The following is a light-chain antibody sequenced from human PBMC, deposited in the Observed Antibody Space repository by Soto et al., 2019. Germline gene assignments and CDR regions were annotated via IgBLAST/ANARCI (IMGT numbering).Light chain of an antibody. Sequence: EIEMTQSPATLSVSPGERATLSCRASQSVSIYLAWYQQKPGQAPTLLIYDASNRHTGIPARFSGSGSGTDFTLTISSLQPEDVAAYYCQQYGSSPRTFGQGTKVDIK. V-gene: IGKV3D-15*02. CDR3: QQYGSSPRT. CDR2: DAS. CDR1: QSVSIY. J-gene: IGKJ1*01.